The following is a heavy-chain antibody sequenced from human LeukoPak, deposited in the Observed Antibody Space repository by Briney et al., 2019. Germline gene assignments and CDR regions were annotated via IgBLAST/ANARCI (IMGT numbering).Heavy chain of an antibody. CDR3: ARHLVGIVGASDY. V-gene: IGHV4-38-2*02. Sequence: KTSETLSLTCTVSDDSITSDYYWGWIRQPPGKGLEWIGSIYHSGNTYYNPSLKSRVTISVDTSKNQFSLKLNSVTAADTAVYYCARHLVGIVGASDYWGRGTLVTVSS. J-gene: IGHJ4*02. CDR2: IYHSGNT. D-gene: IGHD1-26*01. CDR1: DDSITSDYY.